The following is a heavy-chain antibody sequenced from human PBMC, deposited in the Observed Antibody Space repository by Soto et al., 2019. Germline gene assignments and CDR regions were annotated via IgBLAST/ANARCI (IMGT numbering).Heavy chain of an antibody. CDR2: ISSSGSTI. J-gene: IGHJ5*02. V-gene: IGHV3-11*01. Sequence: GGSLRLSCAASGFTFSDYYMSWIRQAPGKGLEWVSYISSSGSTIYYADSVKGRFTISRDNAKNSLYLQMNSLRAEDTAVYYCARSPYQLLYNWFDPWGQGTLVTVSS. CDR1: GFTFSDYY. CDR3: ARSPYQLLYNWFDP. D-gene: IGHD2-2*01.